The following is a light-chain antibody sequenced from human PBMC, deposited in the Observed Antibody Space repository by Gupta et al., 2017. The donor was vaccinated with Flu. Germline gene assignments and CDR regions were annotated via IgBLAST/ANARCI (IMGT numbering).Light chain of an antibody. Sequence: EVVMTQSPATLSVSPGEGATLSCRASQSVDSNVAWYQHKPDQAPRLLIYGASTRATGIPARFSGSGSGTEFTLTISSLQSEDFAIYSCQQYNNWLKTFGQGTKIDIK. CDR1: QSVDSN. CDR2: GAS. J-gene: IGKJ1*01. V-gene: IGKV3-15*01. CDR3: QQYNNWLKT.